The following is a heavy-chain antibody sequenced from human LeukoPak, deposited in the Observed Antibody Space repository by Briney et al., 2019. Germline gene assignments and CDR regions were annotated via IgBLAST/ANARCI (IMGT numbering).Heavy chain of an antibody. J-gene: IGHJ4*02. D-gene: IGHD1-1*01. V-gene: IGHV3-74*01. CDR2: INSDGSRT. CDR3: AGGYGFDY. CDR1: GFPFSSYW. Sequence: GGSLRLSCAASGFPFSSYWMHWVRQAPGKGLVCVSRINSDGSRTNYADSVKGRFTISRDNAKNTLYLQMNSLRAEDTAVYYCAGGYGFDYWGQGTLVTVSS.